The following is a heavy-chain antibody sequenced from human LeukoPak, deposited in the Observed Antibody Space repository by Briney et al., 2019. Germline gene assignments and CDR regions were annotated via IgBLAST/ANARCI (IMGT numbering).Heavy chain of an antibody. Sequence: GGSLRLSGAAPGFTFSDYYMSWIRQAPGKGRERVSYISSSGSTIYYADSVKGRFTISRDNAKNSLYLQMNSLRAEDTAVYYCARDRRAMDYDFWSGYYIGRFDPWGQGTLVTVSS. J-gene: IGHJ5*02. D-gene: IGHD3-3*01. CDR3: ARDRRAMDYDFWSGYYIGRFDP. V-gene: IGHV3-11*04. CDR1: GFTFSDYY. CDR2: ISSSGSTI.